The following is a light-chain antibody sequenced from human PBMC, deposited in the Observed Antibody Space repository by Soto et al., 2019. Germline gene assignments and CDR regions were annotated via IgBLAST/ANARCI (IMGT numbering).Light chain of an antibody. J-gene: IGKJ4*01. CDR1: QSISSY. CDR3: QQSHSTPLT. V-gene: IGKV1-39*01. CDR2: GAS. Sequence: DIQMTQSPSSLSASVGDRVTITCRASQSISSYLNWYQQKPGKAPKVLISGASSLQSGVPLRFSGSGSGTEFTLTISSLQSEDFASYYCQQSHSTPLTFGGGTKVEIK.